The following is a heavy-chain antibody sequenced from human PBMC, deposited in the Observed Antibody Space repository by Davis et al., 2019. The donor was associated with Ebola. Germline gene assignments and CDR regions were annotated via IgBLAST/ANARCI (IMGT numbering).Heavy chain of an antibody. J-gene: IGHJ4*02. V-gene: IGHV3-23*01. D-gene: IGHD3-10*01. Sequence: GESLKISCAASGFTFSSYWMHWVRQAPGKGLEWVSAISGSGGSTYYADSVKGRFTISRDNSKNTLYLQMNSLRAEDTAVYYCTAYYYGSGSYYNPAPFDYWGQGTLVTVSS. CDR3: TAYYYGSGSYYNPAPFDY. CDR2: ISGSGGST. CDR1: GFTFSSYW.